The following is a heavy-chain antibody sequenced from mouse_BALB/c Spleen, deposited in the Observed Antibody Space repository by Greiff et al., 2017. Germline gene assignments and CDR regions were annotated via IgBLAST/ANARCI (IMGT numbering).Heavy chain of an antibody. CDR3: ARLNWENYFDY. D-gene: IGHD4-1*01. V-gene: IGHV4-1*02. CDR2: INPDSSTI. J-gene: IGHJ2*01. Sequence: EVKVVESGGGLVQPGGSLKLSCAASGFDFSRYWMSWVRQAPGKGLEWIGEINPDSSTINYTPSLKDKFIISRDNAKNTLYLQMSKVRSEDTALYYCARLNWENYFDYWGQGTTLTVSS. CDR1: GFDFSRYW.